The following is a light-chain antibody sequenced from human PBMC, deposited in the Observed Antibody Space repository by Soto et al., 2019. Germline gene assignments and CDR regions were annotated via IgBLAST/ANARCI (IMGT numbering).Light chain of an antibody. V-gene: IGLV7-46*01. J-gene: IGLJ3*02. CDR1: TGTVTSGHF. CDR3: LLFFCDIRWV. CDR2: DTS. Sequence: QNVVTQEASLTVSTGGTVTLTCGYSTGTVTSGHFPYWFQQKPGQAPRTLSYDTSDKHSWTPARFSGSLLGGKAALTLSGAQPEDEAEYYCLLFFCDIRWVLGVGTKLTVL.